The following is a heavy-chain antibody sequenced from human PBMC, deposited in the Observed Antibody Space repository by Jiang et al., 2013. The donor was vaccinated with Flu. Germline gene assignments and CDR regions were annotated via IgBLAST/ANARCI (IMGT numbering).Heavy chain of an antibody. D-gene: IGHD4-23*01. Sequence: SGAEVKKPGASVKVSCKASGYTFTSYYMHWVRQAPGQGLEWMGWINPSSGGTNFAQKFQDRVTMTRDTSISKAYMELSRLRSDDTAVYYCASGRFSTVVTEFDYWGRGTLVTVSS. CDR3: ASGRFSTVVTEFDY. J-gene: IGHJ4*02. CDR2: INPSSGGT. V-gene: IGHV1-2*02. CDR1: GYTFTSYY.